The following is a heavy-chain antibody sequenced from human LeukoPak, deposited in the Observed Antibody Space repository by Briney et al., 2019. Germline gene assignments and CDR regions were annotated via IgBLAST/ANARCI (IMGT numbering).Heavy chain of an antibody. J-gene: IGHJ4*02. Sequence: GGSLRLSCAASGFTFSSYWMHWVRQAPGKGLVWVSRINSDGSSTSYADSVKGRFTISRDNAKNTLYPQMNSLRAEDTAVYYCVTRMSSSSLLDYWGQGTLVTVSS. V-gene: IGHV3-74*01. CDR1: GFTFSSYW. CDR3: VTRMSSSSLLDY. D-gene: IGHD6-6*01. CDR2: INSDGSST.